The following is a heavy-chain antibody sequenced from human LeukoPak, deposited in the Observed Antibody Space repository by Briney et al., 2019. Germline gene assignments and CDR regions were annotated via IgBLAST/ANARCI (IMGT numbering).Heavy chain of an antibody. Sequence: ASVKVSCKASGYTFTGYYMHWVRQATGQGLEWRGWINPNSGDTKYSQKFQGRVTMTRDTSIRTAYMELTRLRSDDTAVYYCATQRGSYLWRTDFDYWGQGTLVTVSS. CDR2: INPNSGDT. CDR1: GYTFTGYY. CDR3: ATQRGSYLWRTDFDY. V-gene: IGHV1-2*02. D-gene: IGHD3-16*01. J-gene: IGHJ4*02.